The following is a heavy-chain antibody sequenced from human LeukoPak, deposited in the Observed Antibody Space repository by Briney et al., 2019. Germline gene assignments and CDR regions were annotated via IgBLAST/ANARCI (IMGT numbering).Heavy chain of an antibody. V-gene: IGHV1-46*01. D-gene: IGHD5-12*01. J-gene: IGHJ4*02. CDR1: GYTFTSYY. CDR3: ARGPVVSGTRAALLRGYSGYWEPDY. CDR2: INPSGGST. Sequence: ASVKVSCKASGYTFTSYYMHWVRQAPGQGLEWMGIINPSGGSTSYAKKFQGRVNMTRDTSTSTVYMELSSLRSEDTAVYYCARGPVVSGTRAALLRGYSGYWEPDYWGQGTLVTVSS.